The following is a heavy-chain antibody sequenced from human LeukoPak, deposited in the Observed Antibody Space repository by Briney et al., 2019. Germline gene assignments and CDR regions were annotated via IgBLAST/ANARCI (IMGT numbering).Heavy chain of an antibody. Sequence: ASVKVSCKASGGTFSSYAISWVRQAPGQGLEWMGGIIPIFGTANYAQKFQGRVTITTDESTSTAYMELSSLRSEDTAVYYCARVFRGRVVRGNSAAFDIWGQGTMVTVSS. CDR1: GGTFSSYA. CDR3: ARVFRGRVVRGNSAAFDI. D-gene: IGHD3-3*01. J-gene: IGHJ3*02. CDR2: IIPIFGTA. V-gene: IGHV1-69*05.